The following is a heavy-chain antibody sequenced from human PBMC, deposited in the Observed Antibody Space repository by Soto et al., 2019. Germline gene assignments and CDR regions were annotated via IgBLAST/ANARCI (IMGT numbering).Heavy chain of an antibody. CDR1: GFTFSSYG. V-gene: IGHV3-30*18. J-gene: IGHJ4*02. CDR2: ISYEGSTK. D-gene: IGHD2-21*02. Sequence: QVQLVESGGGVVQPGRSLRLSCAASGFTFSSYGMHWVRQAPAKGPEWVAVISYEGSTKYYADSVKGRFTISRDNSKNTLNLQMSSGRAEDTSGYYRAKEKVPVVVTAPFDFWGQGALVTVAS. CDR3: AKEKVPVVVTAPFDF.